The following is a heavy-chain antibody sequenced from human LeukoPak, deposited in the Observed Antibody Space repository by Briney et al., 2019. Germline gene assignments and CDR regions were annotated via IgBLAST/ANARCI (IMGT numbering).Heavy chain of an antibody. CDR3: ARDHYGYHQVFDP. D-gene: IGHD2-15*01. J-gene: IGHJ5*02. CDR1: GGSISSYY. V-gene: IGHV4-59*01. Sequence: PSETLSVTCTVSGGSISSYYWSCIRQPPGKGLEWIGYIYYSGSTNSNPSLKSRVTMSVDTSKNQFSLKLSSVTAADTAVYYCARDHYGYHQVFDPWGQGILVTVSS. CDR2: IYYSGST.